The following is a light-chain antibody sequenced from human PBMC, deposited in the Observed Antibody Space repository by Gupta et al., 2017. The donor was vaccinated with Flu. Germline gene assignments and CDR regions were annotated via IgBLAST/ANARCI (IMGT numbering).Light chain of an antibody. CDR3: RQALQTPRT. CDR1: QSLLHSNGYNY. V-gene: IGKV2-28*01. J-gene: IGKJ2*02. CDR2: LAS. Sequence: DIVMTQSPLSLPVTPGEPASISCRSSQSLLHSNGYNYLDWFLQKPGQSPQLLISLASNRASGVPDRFSGSGSGTDFTLNISRVEAEDVGVYYCRQALQTPRTFGQGTKLEIK.